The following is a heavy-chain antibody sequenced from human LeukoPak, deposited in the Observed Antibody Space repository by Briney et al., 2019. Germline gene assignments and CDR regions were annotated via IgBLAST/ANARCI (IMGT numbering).Heavy chain of an antibody. J-gene: IGHJ3*02. CDR3: ACVGFTNYAFDI. CDR1: GFTFSSYE. D-gene: IGHD2-8*01. V-gene: IGHV3-48*03. Sequence: PGGSLRLSCAASGFTFSSYEMNWVRQAPGKGLEWVSYISSSGSTIYYADSVKGRFTISRDNAKNSLYLQMNSLRAEDTAVYYCACVGFTNYAFDIWGQGTMVTVSS. CDR2: ISSSGSTI.